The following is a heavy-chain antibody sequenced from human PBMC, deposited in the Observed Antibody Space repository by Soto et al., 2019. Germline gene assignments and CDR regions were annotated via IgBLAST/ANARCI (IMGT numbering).Heavy chain of an antibody. V-gene: IGHV1-46*04. D-gene: IGHD3-22*01. CDR3: ARDRGRYYDPSGYPDS. CDR2: INPSGGST. J-gene: IGHJ5*01. Sequence: ASVKVSCKASGYTFTNYYMHWVRQAPGQGLEWMGIINPSGGSTRYAQKLQGRVTMTRDTSTSTVYMEVSSLRSEDTAVYYCARDRGRYYDPSGYPDSWGQGTLVTVSS. CDR1: GYTFTNYY.